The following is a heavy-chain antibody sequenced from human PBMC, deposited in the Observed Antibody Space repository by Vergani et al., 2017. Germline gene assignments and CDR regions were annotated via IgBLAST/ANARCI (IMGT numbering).Heavy chain of an antibody. Sequence: QVQLVQSGAEVKKPGASVKVSCKASGYTFTSYYMHWVRQAPGQGLEWMGRIIPILGIANYAQKFQVRVTITADKSTSTAYMELSSLRSEDTAVYYCASPDYGDYGLYAFDIWGQGTMVTVSS. V-gene: IGHV1-69*09. CDR3: ASPDYGDYGLYAFDI. CDR2: IIPILGIA. J-gene: IGHJ3*02. D-gene: IGHD4-17*01. CDR1: GYTFTSYY.